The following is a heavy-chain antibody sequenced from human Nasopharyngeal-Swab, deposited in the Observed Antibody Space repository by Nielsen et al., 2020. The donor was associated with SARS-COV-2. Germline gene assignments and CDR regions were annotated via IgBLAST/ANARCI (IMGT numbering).Heavy chain of an antibody. CDR2: ISGAGSST. Sequence: GESLKISCVASGFTFSSYAMSWVRQAPGKGLNWVSAISGAGSSTYYADSVKGRFTISRDNSKNTLYLQMNSLRAEDTAVYYCAKDAGGYSSSWGQGTLVTVSS. J-gene: IGHJ4*02. V-gene: IGHV3-23*01. CDR3: AKDAGGYSSS. CDR1: GFTFSSYA. D-gene: IGHD6-13*01.